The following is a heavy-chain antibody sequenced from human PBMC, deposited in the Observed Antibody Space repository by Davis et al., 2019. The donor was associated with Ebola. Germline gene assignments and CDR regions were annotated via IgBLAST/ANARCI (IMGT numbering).Heavy chain of an antibody. J-gene: IGHJ5*02. D-gene: IGHD2-21*01. CDR2: INPNNVAT. V-gene: IGHV1-2*02. CDR1: AYTFTGYY. CDR3: ARQNRGGDCFDP. Sequence: ASVKVSCKTSAYTFTGYYMHWVRQAPGQGLEWMGWINPNNVATNYAQKFQGRVTMTRDTSISTAYMELSRLRSDDTAVYYCARQNRGGDCFDPWGQGTLVTVSS.